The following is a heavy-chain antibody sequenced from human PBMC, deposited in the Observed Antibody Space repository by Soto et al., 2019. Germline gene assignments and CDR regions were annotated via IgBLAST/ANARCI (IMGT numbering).Heavy chain of an antibody. CDR1: GYTFTNYA. V-gene: IGHV1-3*01. CDR2: INAGNGNT. D-gene: IGHD2-2*01. Sequence: QVPLVQSGAEVEKPGASVKVSCKASGYTFTNYAVHWVRQAPGHRLEWMGWINAGNGNTRFSQNLQGRVTITRDTSARTVYMEPSSLRSEDTAVYYCARGHLAVVPVASWFYYMDVWGKGTTVTVSS. CDR3: ARGHLAVVPVASWFYYMDV. J-gene: IGHJ6*03.